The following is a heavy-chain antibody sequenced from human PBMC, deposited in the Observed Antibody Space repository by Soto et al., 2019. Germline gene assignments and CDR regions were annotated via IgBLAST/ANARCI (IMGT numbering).Heavy chain of an antibody. Sequence: EVVLLESGGGLVQPGGSLRLSCEASGFTFSSFAMSWVRQTPGKGLEWLSGISGGGGVSYYADSVKGRFTISRDNSKNTLYLQMNSLRVEDTALYYCAKDQLTAGGDYYYYYGMDVWGRGTAVTVSS. CDR3: AKDQLTAGGDYYYYYGMDV. D-gene: IGHD6-13*01. J-gene: IGHJ6*02. CDR2: ISGGGGVS. CDR1: GFTFSSFA. V-gene: IGHV3-23*01.